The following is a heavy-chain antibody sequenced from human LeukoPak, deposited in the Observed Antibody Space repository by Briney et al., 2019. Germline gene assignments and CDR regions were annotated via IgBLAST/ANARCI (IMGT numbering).Heavy chain of an antibody. V-gene: IGHV1-18*01. CDR2: ISAYNGNT. D-gene: IGHD4-17*01. J-gene: IGHJ4*02. Sequence: ASVKVSCKASGYTFTSYGISWVRQAPGQGPEWMGWISAYNGNTNYAQKLQGRVTMTTDTSTSTAYMELRSLRSDDTAVYYCARDGSRNYGDYGFDYWGQGTLVTVSS. CDR3: ARDGSRNYGDYGFDY. CDR1: GYTFTSYG.